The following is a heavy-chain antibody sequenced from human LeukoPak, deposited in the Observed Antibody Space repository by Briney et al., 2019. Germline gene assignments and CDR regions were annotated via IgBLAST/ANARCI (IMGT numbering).Heavy chain of an antibody. J-gene: IGHJ6*03. Sequence: GGSLRLSCAASGFTFSTYNMNWVRQAPGKGLEWVSSITSTSSYIYYADSVKGRFTISRDNTKNSLYLLMNSLRAEDTAVYYCARDPYSGSYGDYYYYYMDVWGKGTTVTIFS. D-gene: IGHD1-26*01. V-gene: IGHV3-21*01. CDR2: ITSTSSYI. CDR3: ARDPYSGSYGDYYYYYMDV. CDR1: GFTFSTYN.